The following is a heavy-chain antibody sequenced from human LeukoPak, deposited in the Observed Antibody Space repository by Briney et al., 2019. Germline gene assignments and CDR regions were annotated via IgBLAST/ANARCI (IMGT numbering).Heavy chain of an antibody. Sequence: PSETLSLTCTVSGGSISSSTYYWGWIRQPPGKGLEWFGSTYYSGSTYYNPSLKSRVTISVDTSKNQFSLKLSSVTAADTAVYYCARSEQWLVPLDHWGQGTLVTVSS. CDR3: ARSEQWLVPLDH. CDR2: TYYSGST. V-gene: IGHV4-39*07. D-gene: IGHD6-19*01. J-gene: IGHJ4*02. CDR1: GGSISSSTYY.